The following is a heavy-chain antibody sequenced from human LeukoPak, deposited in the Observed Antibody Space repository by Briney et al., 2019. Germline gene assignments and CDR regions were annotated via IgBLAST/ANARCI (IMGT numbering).Heavy chain of an antibody. D-gene: IGHD3-3*01. CDR1: ELTFITYG. Sequence: GGTLRLSCAASELTFITYGMTWVRQAPGKGLEWVSAITGSAVSTFYADSVKGRFTISRDNSKNTLYLQMNSLRAEDTAVYYCAKSRLSGINDAFDIWGQGTMVTVSS. CDR3: AKSRLSGINDAFDI. CDR2: ITGSAVST. V-gene: IGHV3-23*01. J-gene: IGHJ3*02.